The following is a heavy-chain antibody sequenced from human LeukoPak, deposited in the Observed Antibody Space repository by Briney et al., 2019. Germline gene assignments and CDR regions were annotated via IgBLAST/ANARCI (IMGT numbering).Heavy chain of an antibody. Sequence: GGSLRLSCAASGFTFSSYSMNWVRQAPGKGLEWVSHISSSNNTKYYADSVKGRFTISRDNAKNSLYLQMNSLRDEDTAVYFCAGGDGWFGELLSFDYWGQGTLVTVSS. D-gene: IGHD3-10*01. CDR1: GFTFSSYS. J-gene: IGHJ4*02. V-gene: IGHV3-48*02. CDR2: ISSSNNTK. CDR3: AGGDGWFGELLSFDY.